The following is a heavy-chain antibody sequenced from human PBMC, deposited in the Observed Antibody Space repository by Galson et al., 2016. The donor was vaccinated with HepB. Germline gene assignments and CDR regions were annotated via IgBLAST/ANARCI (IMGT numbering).Heavy chain of an antibody. Sequence: ETLSLTCTVSGGSISSTSYYWGWIRQPPGKGLEWIGNIYYSGSTYYNPSLKSRVTISVDTSKNQFSLKLSSVTAADTAVYYCARDRHYYDSSGYYPRDDYWGQGTLVTVSS. J-gene: IGHJ4*02. CDR2: IYYSGST. CDR3: ARDRHYYDSSGYYPRDDY. CDR1: GGSISSTSYY. V-gene: IGHV4-39*07. D-gene: IGHD3-22*01.